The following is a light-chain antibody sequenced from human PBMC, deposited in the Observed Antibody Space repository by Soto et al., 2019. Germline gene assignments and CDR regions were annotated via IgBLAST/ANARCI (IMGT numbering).Light chain of an antibody. Sequence: MTQYPSSLSASIGDRVTISCRASQSISTYVNWYPQKPGQGPSLLIYGTCTRAGGVPARFSGGGSGTEFTLTITSLQSEDFAVYYCHQYNGWPRTFGQGTKVDIK. CDR3: HQYNGWPRT. V-gene: IGKV3-15*01. J-gene: IGKJ1*01. CDR1: QSISTY. CDR2: GTC.